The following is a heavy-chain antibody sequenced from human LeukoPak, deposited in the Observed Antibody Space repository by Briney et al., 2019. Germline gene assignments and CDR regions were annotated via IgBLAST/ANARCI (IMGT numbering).Heavy chain of an antibody. Sequence: SETLSLTCGVSGGSFSGYYWSWIRQPPGKGLEWIGEINHSGSTNYNPSLKSRVTISVDTSKNQFSLKLSSVTAADTAVYYCARSENSSGYYWGWFDPWGQGTLVTVSS. CDR2: INHSGST. CDR1: GGSFSGYY. CDR3: ARSENSSGYYWGWFDP. D-gene: IGHD3-22*01. J-gene: IGHJ5*02. V-gene: IGHV4-34*01.